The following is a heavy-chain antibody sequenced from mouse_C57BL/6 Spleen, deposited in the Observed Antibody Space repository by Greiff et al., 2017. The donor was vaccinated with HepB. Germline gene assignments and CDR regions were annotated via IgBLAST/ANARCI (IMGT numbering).Heavy chain of an antibody. J-gene: IGHJ4*01. D-gene: IGHD4-1*01. CDR1: GYTFTSYW. V-gene: IGHV1-69*01. CDR2: IGPSDSYT. CDR3: ARWPYSSGDYAMDY. Sequence: QVQLQQPGAELVMPGASVKLSCKASGYTFTSYWMHWVKQRPGQGLEWIGEIGPSDSYTNYNQKFKGKSTLTVDKSSSTVYMQLSSLTSEDSAVYYCARWPYSSGDYAMDYWGQGTSVTVSS.